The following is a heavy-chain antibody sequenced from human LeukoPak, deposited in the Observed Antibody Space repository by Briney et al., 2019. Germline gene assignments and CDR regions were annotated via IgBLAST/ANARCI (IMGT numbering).Heavy chain of an antibody. D-gene: IGHD1-14*01. J-gene: IGHJ4*02. CDR2: IKTDGST. Sequence: GGSLRLSCAASGFTFSSYTMSWVSQAPGKGLMWVSRIKTDGSTDYADSVKGRFTISRDNAKNTLYLQMNSLRAGDTAVYYCARDWYHSFDYWGQGILVTVSS. CDR1: GFTFSSYT. V-gene: IGHV3-74*01. CDR3: ARDWYHSFDY.